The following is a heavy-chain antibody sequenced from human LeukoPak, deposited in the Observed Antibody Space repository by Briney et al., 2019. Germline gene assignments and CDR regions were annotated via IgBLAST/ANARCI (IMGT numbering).Heavy chain of an antibody. CDR1: GGSISSYC. CDR3: ARAPIFCSGGSCYSWFDP. D-gene: IGHD2-15*01. J-gene: IGHJ5*02. Sequence: SETLSLTCTVSGGSISSYCWSWIRQPPGKGLEWIGYIYYSGSTNYNPSLKSRVTISVDTSKNQFSLKLSSVTAADTAVYYCARAPIFCSGGSCYSWFDPWGQGTLVTVSS. CDR2: IYYSGST. V-gene: IGHV4-59*01.